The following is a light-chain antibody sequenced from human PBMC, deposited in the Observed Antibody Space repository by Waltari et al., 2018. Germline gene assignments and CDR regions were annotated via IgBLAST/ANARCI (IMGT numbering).Light chain of an antibody. J-gene: IGLJ2*01. V-gene: IGLV3-25*03. CDR1: ALPKQY. CDR2: KDS. CDR3: QSADSSGTYYVV. Sequence: SYELTPPPSVSVSPGQQARIPCSAHALPKQYAYCYQQKPGQAPVLVIYKDSERPSGIPERFSGSSSGTTVTLTISGVQAEDEADYYCQSADSSGTYYVVFGGGTKLTVL.